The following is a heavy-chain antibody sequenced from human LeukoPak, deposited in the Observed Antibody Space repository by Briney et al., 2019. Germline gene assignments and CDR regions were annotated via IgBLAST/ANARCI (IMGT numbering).Heavy chain of an antibody. Sequence: GGSLRLSCAASGFTFSSYEMNWVRQAPGKGLEWISYIGSSGNTIYYADSVKGRFTISRDNAKNSLYLQMKGLRAEDTAIYYCARGTVWSDPWGQGTLVTVSS. CDR2: IGSSGNTI. CDR3: ARGTVWSDP. D-gene: IGHD4-17*01. J-gene: IGHJ5*02. CDR1: GFTFSSYE. V-gene: IGHV3-48*03.